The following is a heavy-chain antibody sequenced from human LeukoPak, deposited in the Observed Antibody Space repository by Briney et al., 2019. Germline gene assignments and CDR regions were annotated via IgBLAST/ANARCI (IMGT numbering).Heavy chain of an antibody. D-gene: IGHD2-15*01. CDR1: GDSISSDGYS. CDR2: IYHSGST. CDR3: ARETRYCSGGSCYSGMDV. J-gene: IGHJ6*02. Sequence: SQTLSLTCAVSGDSISSDGYSWRWIRQPPGKGLEWIGYIYHSGSTYYTPSLESRVTISVDRSKNQFSLKLSSVTAADTAVYYCARETRYCSGGSCYSGMDVWGQGTTVTVSS. V-gene: IGHV4-30-2*01.